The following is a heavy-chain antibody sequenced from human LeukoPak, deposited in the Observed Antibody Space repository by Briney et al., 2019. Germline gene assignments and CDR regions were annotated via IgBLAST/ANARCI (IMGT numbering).Heavy chain of an antibody. Sequence: GASVKISCKASGGTLSSYAISWVRQAPGQGLEWMGGIIPIFGTANYAQKFQGRVTITADKSTSTAYMELSSLRSEDTAVYYCARDRGYCSSTSCYGPDWYFDLWGRGTLVTVSS. CDR1: GGTLSSYA. V-gene: IGHV1-69*06. J-gene: IGHJ2*01. CDR2: IIPIFGTA. D-gene: IGHD2-2*01. CDR3: ARDRGYCSSTSCYGPDWYFDL.